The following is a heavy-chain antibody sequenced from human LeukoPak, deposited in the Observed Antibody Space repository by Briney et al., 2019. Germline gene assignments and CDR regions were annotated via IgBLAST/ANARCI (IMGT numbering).Heavy chain of an antibody. CDR2: IYHSGST. J-gene: IGHJ4*02. CDR1: GGSISSGGYS. CDR3: ARVGGPAAMLYLDY. V-gene: IGHV4-30-2*01. Sequence: PSETLSLTCAVSGGSISSGGYSWSWIRQPPGKGLEWIGYIYHSGSTYYSPSLKSRVTISVDRSKNQFSLKLSSVTAADTAVYYCARVGGPAAMLYLDYWGQGTLVTVSS. D-gene: IGHD2-2*01.